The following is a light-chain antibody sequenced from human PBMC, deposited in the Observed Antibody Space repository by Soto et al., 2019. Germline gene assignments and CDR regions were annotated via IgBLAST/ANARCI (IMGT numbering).Light chain of an antibody. J-gene: IGLJ1*01. CDR2: ENN. V-gene: IGLV1-40*01. CDR1: SSNIGAGYE. Sequence: QAVVTQPPSVSEAPGQRVTISCTGSSSNIGAGYEAHWYQQVPGTAPKLLLYENNNRPSGVPDRFSGSKSGTSASLAITGLQAEDEAYYYCQSYDSSLSGYVFGTGTKLTVL. CDR3: QSYDSSLSGYV.